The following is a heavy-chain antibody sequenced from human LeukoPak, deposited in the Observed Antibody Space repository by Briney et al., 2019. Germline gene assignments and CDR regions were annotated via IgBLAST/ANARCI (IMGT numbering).Heavy chain of an antibody. Sequence: GRSLRLSCAASGFTFGSYGMNWVRQAPGKGLEWVAVIWYDGSNKYYADSVKGRFTISRDNSKNTLYLQMNSLRAEDTAMYYCAKYDNSGRAGGYWGQGTLVTVSS. CDR1: GFTFGSYG. D-gene: IGHD3-22*01. CDR3: AKYDNSGRAGGY. CDR2: IWYDGSNK. J-gene: IGHJ4*02. V-gene: IGHV3-33*06.